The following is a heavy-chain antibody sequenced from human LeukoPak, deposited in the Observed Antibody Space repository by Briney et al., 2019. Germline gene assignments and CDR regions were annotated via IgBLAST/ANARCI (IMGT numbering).Heavy chain of an antibody. D-gene: IGHD5-18*01. CDR2: ISSSSSNT. V-gene: IGHV3-11*03. J-gene: IGHJ4*02. Sequence: KPGGSLRFSCAASVFTFSDHYMSWIRQAPGKGLEWVSYISSSSSNTNYADSVKGRFTISRDNAKKSLSLQMNTLRAEDTAVYYCARSLSAYTPLAVDDWGQGTLVSVSS. CDR1: VFTFSDHY. CDR3: ARSLSAYTPLAVDD.